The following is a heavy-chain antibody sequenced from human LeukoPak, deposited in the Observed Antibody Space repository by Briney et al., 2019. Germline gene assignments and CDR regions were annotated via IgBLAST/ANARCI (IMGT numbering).Heavy chain of an antibody. CDR2: IIPTFGTA. Sequence: SVKVSCKASGGTFSSYAISWVRQAPGQGLEWMGRIIPTFGTANYAQKFQGRVTITTDESTSTAYMELSSLRSEDTAVYYCAREPLTMIKIRPFDYWGQGTLVTVSS. J-gene: IGHJ4*02. V-gene: IGHV1-69*05. D-gene: IGHD3-22*01. CDR1: GGTFSSYA. CDR3: AREPLTMIKIRPFDY.